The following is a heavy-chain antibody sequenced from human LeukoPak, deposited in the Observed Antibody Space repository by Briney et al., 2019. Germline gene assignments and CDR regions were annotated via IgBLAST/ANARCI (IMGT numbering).Heavy chain of an antibody. Sequence: SQTLSLTCAVSGGSISSGGYSWIWIRQPPGKGLEWIGYIYHSGSTYYNPSLKSRVTISVDRSKNQFSLKLSSVTAADTAVYYCARVGREVRGVIIDYWGQGTLVTVSS. D-gene: IGHD3-10*01. CDR3: ARVGREVRGVIIDY. V-gene: IGHV4-30-2*01. CDR1: GGSISSGGYS. CDR2: IYHSGST. J-gene: IGHJ4*02.